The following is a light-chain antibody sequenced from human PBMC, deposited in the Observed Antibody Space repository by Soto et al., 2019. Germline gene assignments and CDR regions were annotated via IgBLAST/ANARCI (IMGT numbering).Light chain of an antibody. Sequence: QSALTQPASVSGSPGQSITISCTGTSSDVGGYNYVSWYQQHPGKAPKLMIYEVSNRPSGVSNRFSGSKSGNTASLPISRRQAEDEADYYCSSYTSSSTLVFGTGTKLTVL. CDR1: SSDVGGYNY. CDR2: EVS. CDR3: SSYTSSSTLV. V-gene: IGLV2-14*01. J-gene: IGLJ1*01.